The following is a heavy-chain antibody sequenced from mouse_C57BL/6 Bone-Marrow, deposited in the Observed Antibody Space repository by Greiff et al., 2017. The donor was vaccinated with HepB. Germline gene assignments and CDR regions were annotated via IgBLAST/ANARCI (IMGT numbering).Heavy chain of an antibody. V-gene: IGHV5-6*01. CDR1: GFTFSSYG. J-gene: IGHJ1*03. CDR2: ISSGGSYT. Sequence: EVKLVESGGDLVKPGGSLKLSCAASGFTFSSYGMSWVRQTPDKRLEWVATISSGGSYTYYPDSVKGRFTISRDNAKNTLYLQMSSLKSEDTAMYYCARWSLHYGSSFYWYFDVWGTGTTVTVSS. D-gene: IGHD1-1*01. CDR3: ARWSLHYGSSFYWYFDV.